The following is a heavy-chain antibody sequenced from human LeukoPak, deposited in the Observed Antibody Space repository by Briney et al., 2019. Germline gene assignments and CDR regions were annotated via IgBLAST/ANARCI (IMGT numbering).Heavy chain of an antibody. CDR2: IKSKTDGGTT. D-gene: IGHD3-22*01. Sequence: GGSLRLSCAASGFTVGSNYMSWVRQAPGKGLEWVGRIKSKTDGGTTDYAAPVKGRFTISKDGSKTTLYLQMNSLKAEDTAVYYCTTVPYYYDDSGYYHGVFDYWGQGTLVTVSS. CDR1: GFTVGSNY. J-gene: IGHJ4*02. CDR3: TTVPYYYDDSGYYHGVFDY. V-gene: IGHV3-15*01.